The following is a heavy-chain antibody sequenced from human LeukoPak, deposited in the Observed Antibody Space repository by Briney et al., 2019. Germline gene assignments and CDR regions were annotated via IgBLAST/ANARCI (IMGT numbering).Heavy chain of an antibody. Sequence: ASVKVSCKVSGYTLTELSMHWVRQAPGKGLEWMGGFDPEDGETIYAQKFQGRVTMTEDTSTDTAYMELSSLRSEDTAVYYCARDYGSGSYCGYMDVWGKGTTVTISS. CDR3: ARDYGSGSYCGYMDV. J-gene: IGHJ6*03. CDR1: GYTLTELS. V-gene: IGHV1-24*01. D-gene: IGHD3-10*01. CDR2: FDPEDGET.